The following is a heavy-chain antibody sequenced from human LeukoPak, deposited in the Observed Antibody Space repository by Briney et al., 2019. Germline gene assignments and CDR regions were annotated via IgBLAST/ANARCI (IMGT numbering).Heavy chain of an antibody. J-gene: IGHJ3*02. CDR3: AKGWTANALDAFDI. D-gene: IGHD5-18*01. Sequence: GGSLEILCYGFGFRLTPFWLGWVRQMPGEGVEGMGIIGPGDSDTRYSPSFQGQVAITDDKSISIYYQQWSRLKASDTAMYYCAKGWTANALDAFDIWGQGTMVTVSS. CDR1: GFRLTPFW. V-gene: IGHV5-51*01. CDR2: IGPGDSDT.